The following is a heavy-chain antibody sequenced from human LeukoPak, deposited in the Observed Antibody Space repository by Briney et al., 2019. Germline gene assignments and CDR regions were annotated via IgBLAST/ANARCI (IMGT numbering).Heavy chain of an antibody. CDR2: INPNSGGT. D-gene: IGHD5-18*01. Sequence: GASVKVSCKASGYTFTGYYMHWVRQAPGQGLEWMGWINPNSGGTNYAQKFQGRVTMTRDTSISTAYMELSRLRSDDTAVYYCAKRGVRGYSHGINWFDPWGQGTLVTVSS. J-gene: IGHJ5*02. V-gene: IGHV1-2*02. CDR1: GYTFTGYY. CDR3: AKRGVRGYSHGINWFDP.